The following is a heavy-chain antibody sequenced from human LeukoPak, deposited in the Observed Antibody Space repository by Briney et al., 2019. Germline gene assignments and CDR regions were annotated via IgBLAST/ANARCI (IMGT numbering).Heavy chain of an antibody. D-gene: IGHD3-10*01. J-gene: IGHJ4*02. Sequence: ASVKVSCKASGYTFTSYGISWVRQAPGQGLEWVGWISAYNGNTNYALKLQGRVTMTTDTSTSTAYMELRSLRSDDTAVYYCARVEKVLLWFGESHFDYWGQGTLVTVSS. CDR1: GYTFTSYG. CDR3: ARVEKVLLWFGESHFDY. V-gene: IGHV1-18*01. CDR2: ISAYNGNT.